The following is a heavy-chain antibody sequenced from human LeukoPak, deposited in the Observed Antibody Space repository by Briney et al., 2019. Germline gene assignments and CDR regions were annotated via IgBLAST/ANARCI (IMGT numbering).Heavy chain of an antibody. CDR3: AREASGGSPDY. D-gene: IGHD2-15*01. J-gene: IGHJ4*02. V-gene: IGHV3-15*01. Sequence: PGGSLRLSCAASGFTFSNAWMSWVRQAPGKGLEWVGRIKSKTDGGTTDYAAPVKGRFTISRDDSKNTLYLQMNSLKTEDTALYYCAREASGGSPDYWGQGTLVTVSS. CDR1: GFTFSNAW. CDR2: IKSKTDGGTT.